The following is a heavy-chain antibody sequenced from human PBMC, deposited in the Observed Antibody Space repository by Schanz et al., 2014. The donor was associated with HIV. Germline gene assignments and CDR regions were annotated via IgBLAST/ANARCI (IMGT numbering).Heavy chain of an antibody. CDR3: ARASLGAAHP. Sequence: QLQLQESGPGLVKPSETLSLSCSVSGGSISSDSYYWAWIRQPPGKGLEWIGYVYHTGSSFYNPSRAGRDPLSVDPFKTPFSLTLTSVTAADTAIYYCARASLGAAHPGGQGTLVTVSS. CDR1: GGSISSDSYY. CDR2: VYHTGSS. J-gene: IGHJ5*02. V-gene: IGHV4-39*07. D-gene: IGHD2-15*01.